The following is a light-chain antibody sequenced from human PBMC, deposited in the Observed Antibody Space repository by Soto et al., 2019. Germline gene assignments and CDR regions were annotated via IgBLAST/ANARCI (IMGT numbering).Light chain of an antibody. CDR2: DVN. CDR3: SSYTSSRTVV. J-gene: IGLJ2*01. Sequence: QSALTQIATVSGSPGQSITISCTGTSSDVGGYNYVSWYQHDPGKAPKLMIYDVNSRPSGISSRFSGSKSGNTASLTISGLQAEDEADYYCSSYTSSRTVVFGGGTKLTVL. CDR1: SSDVGGYNY. V-gene: IGLV2-14*03.